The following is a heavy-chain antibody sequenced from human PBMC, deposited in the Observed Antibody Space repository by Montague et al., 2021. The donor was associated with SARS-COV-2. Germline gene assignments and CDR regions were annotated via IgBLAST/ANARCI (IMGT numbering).Heavy chain of an antibody. CDR3: ARDGVCHYVDWLGDLYGMDV. V-gene: IGHV4-61*01. D-gene: IGHD3-9*01. J-gene: IGHJ6*02. Sequence: SETLSLTCTVARHSGSSGNYDWIGRRQAPSQVLNWIGIMSYGGKTKYNPSLKSLVTISVDTSKNQFSLKLSSVTAADTAVYYCARDGVCHYVDWLGDLYGMDVWGQGTMVTVSS. CDR1: RHSGSSGNYD. CDR2: MSYGGKT.